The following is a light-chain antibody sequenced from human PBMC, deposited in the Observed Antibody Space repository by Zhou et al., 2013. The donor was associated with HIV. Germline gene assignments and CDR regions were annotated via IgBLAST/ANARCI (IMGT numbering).Light chain of an antibody. CDR3: EQFKRYPLT. CDR1: EDISRA. CDR2: DAS. Sequence: AIQLTQSPSSLSGSVGARVTLTCRASEDISRALAWYQQKPGEPPNLLIFDASSLKSGVPSRFSGSGSGTDFTLTISSLQPEDLGTYYCEQFKRYPLTFGG. J-gene: IGKJ4*01. V-gene: IGKV1-13*02.